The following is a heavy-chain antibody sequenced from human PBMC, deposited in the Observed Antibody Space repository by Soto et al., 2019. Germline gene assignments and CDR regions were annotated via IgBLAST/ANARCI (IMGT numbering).Heavy chain of an antibody. Sequence: QVQLVQSGAEVKKPGSSVKVSCKASGGTFSSYAISWVRQAPGQGLEWMGGIIPISGTANYAQKFQCRGTITADESTSTAYMELSSLRSEDTAVYYCARSQGSSTSLEIYYYYYYGMDVWGQGTTVTVSS. J-gene: IGHJ6*02. CDR2: IIPISGTA. V-gene: IGHV1-69*01. CDR1: GGTFSSYA. D-gene: IGHD2-2*01. CDR3: ARSQGSSTSLEIYYYYYYGMDV.